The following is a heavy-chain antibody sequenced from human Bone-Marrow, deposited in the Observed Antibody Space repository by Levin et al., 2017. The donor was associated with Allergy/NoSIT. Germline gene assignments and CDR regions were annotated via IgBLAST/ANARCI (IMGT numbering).Heavy chain of an antibody. CDR2: IYSGGST. Sequence: GGSLRLSCAASGFTVSSNYMSWVRQAPGKGLEWVSVIYSGGSTYYADSVKGRFTISRDNSKNTLYLQMNSLRAEDTAVYYCARDSIPLSGLGGMDVWGQGTTVTVSS. V-gene: IGHV3-53*01. J-gene: IGHJ6*02. D-gene: IGHD3-16*01. CDR3: ARDSIPLSGLGGMDV. CDR1: GFTVSSNY.